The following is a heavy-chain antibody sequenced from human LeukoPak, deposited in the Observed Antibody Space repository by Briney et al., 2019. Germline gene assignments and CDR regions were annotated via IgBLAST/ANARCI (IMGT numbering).Heavy chain of an antibody. D-gene: IGHD5-18*01. CDR3: ARDQIPSIQLWYSIDI. V-gene: IGHV3-74*01. J-gene: IGHJ4*02. CDR2: IDYDGSTT. CDR1: GFSLSTFW. Sequence: GGSLRLSCAASGFSLSTFWMHWVRQAPGKGLVWVSRIDYDGSTTTYADSVKGRFTISRDNAKNTLYLQMNSLRAEDTAVYYCARDQIPSIQLWYSIDIWGQGTLVTVSS.